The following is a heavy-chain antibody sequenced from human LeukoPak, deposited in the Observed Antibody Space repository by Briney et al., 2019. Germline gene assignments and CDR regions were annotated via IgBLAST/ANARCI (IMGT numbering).Heavy chain of an antibody. V-gene: IGHV3-23*01. CDR3: AKDRGDYSNYRPYYFDY. J-gene: IGHJ4*02. CDR2: ISGSGGST. D-gene: IGHD4-11*01. CDR1: GFTFSSYA. Sequence: GGSLRLSCAASGFTFSSYAMSWVRQAPGKGLEWVSAISGSGGSTYYADSVKGRFTISRDNSKNTLYLQMNSLRAEDTAVYYCAKDRGDYSNYRPYYFDYWGQGTLVPVSS.